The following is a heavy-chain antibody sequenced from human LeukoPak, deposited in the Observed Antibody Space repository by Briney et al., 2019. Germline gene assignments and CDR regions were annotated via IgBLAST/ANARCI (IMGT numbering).Heavy chain of an antibody. J-gene: IGHJ6*02. CDR1: GGSFSTYY. V-gene: IGHV4-34*01. CDR2: INHSGST. Sequence: PSETLSLTCTVSGGSFSTYYWSWIRQPPGKGLEWIGEINHSGSTNYNPSLKSRVTISVDTSKNQFSLKLSSVTAADTAVYYCARAKRGVVVAATRTLAPGMDVWGQGTTVTVS. D-gene: IGHD2-15*01. CDR3: ARAKRGVVVAATRTLAPGMDV.